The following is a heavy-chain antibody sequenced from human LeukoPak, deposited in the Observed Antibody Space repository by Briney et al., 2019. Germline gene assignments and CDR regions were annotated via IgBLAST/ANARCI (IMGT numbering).Heavy chain of an antibody. V-gene: IGHV3-33*03. CDR1: GFTFSSYG. CDR2: IWYDGTNK. Sequence: PGGSLRLSCAASGFTFSSYGMHWVRQAPGKGLEWVAVIWYDGTNKYYADSVKGRFTISRDNSKNSLYLQMNSLRTEDTTLYYCAKDNYDILTGPFDYWGQGTLVTVSS. CDR3: AKDNYDILTGPFDY. J-gene: IGHJ4*02. D-gene: IGHD3-9*01.